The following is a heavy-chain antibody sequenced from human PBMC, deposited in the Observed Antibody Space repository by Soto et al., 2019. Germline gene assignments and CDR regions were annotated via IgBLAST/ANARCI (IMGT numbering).Heavy chain of an antibody. CDR3: ARRKGDYYDSSGYHYYFDY. D-gene: IGHD3-22*01. CDR1: GYTFTDYY. Sequence: ASVKVSCKASGYTFTDYYVHWVRQAPGQGLEWMGWINPNSGGTKSAQKFQGRVTMTRDTSISTAYMELSRLRSDDTAVYYCARRKGDYYDSSGYHYYFDYWGQGTLVAVSS. V-gene: IGHV1-2*02. CDR2: INPNSGGT. J-gene: IGHJ4*02.